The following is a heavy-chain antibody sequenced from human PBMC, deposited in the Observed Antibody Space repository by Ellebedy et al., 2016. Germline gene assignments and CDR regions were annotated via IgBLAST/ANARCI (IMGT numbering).Heavy chain of an antibody. Sequence: GGSLRLXXKGSGYSFTSYWIAWVRQMPGKGLEWMGTIYPGDSDTRYRPAFQGQVTISADKSITTAYLQWNSLKASDTAMYYCARGDRNWFDPWGQGTLVTVSS. CDR2: IYPGDSDT. V-gene: IGHV5-51*01. CDR1: GYSFTSYW. J-gene: IGHJ5*02. D-gene: IGHD3-16*01. CDR3: ARGDRNWFDP.